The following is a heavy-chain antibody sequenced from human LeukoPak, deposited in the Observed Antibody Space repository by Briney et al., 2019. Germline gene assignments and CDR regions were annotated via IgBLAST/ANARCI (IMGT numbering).Heavy chain of an antibody. D-gene: IGHD3-10*01. CDR2: IYYSGST. CDR1: GGSISSGGYY. J-gene: IGHJ4*02. Sequence: SETLSLTCTVSGGSISSGGYYWSWIRQHPGKGLEWIGYIYYSGSTYYNPSLKSRVTISVDTSKNQFSLKLSSVTAADTAVYYCASRDGTLTMVRGVGDYWGQGTLVTVSS. V-gene: IGHV4-31*03. CDR3: ASRDGTLTMVRGVGDY.